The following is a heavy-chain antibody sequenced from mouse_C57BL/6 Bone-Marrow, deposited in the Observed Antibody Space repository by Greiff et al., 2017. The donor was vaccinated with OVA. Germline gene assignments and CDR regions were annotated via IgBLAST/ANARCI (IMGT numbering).Heavy chain of an antibody. CDR3: ARGAYYGSSYDWYFDV. D-gene: IGHD1-1*01. Sequence: EVKLMESGPGLVKPSQSLSLTCSVTGYSITSGYYWNWIRQFPGNKLEWMGYISYDGSNNYNPSPKNRISITRDTSKNQFFLKLNSVTTEDTATYYCARGAYYGSSYDWYFDVWGTGTTVTVSS. CDR2: ISYDGSN. CDR1: GYSITSGYY. J-gene: IGHJ1*03. V-gene: IGHV3-6*01.